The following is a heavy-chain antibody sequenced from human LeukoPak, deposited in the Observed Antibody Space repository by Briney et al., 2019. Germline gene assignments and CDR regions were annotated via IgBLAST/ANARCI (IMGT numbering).Heavy chain of an antibody. V-gene: IGHV1-69*13. Sequence: SVKVSCKASGGTFSSYAISWVRQAPGQGLEWMGGIIPIFGTANYAQKFQGRVTITADESTSTAYMELSSLRSEDTAVYYCARDARGYSYGTETFDYWGQGTLVTVSS. D-gene: IGHD5-18*01. J-gene: IGHJ4*02. CDR1: GGTFSSYA. CDR3: ARDARGYSYGTETFDY. CDR2: IIPIFGTA.